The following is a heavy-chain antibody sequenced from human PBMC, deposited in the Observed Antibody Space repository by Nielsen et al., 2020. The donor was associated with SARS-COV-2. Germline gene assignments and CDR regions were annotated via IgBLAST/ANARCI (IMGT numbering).Heavy chain of an antibody. CDR3: ARGSFGNTYFAY. CDR2: IYNTGNT. J-gene: IGHJ4*02. Sequence: SETLSLTCSVSGSFVTSYSWSWIRQSPGKGLEWIGYIYNTGNTNYNPSLKSRISISVDTSKNQLSLRLRSVTAADTAVYFCARGSFGNTYFAYWGQGTLVTVSS. CDR1: GSFVTSYS. D-gene: IGHD3-10*01. V-gene: IGHV4-59*02.